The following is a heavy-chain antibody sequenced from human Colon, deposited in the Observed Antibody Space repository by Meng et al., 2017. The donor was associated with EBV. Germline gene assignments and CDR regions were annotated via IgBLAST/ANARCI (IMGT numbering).Heavy chain of an antibody. CDR3: ARVPTTGYKDH. CDR2: VSHPGSA. D-gene: IGHD3-9*01. J-gene: IGHJ4*02. CDR1: GGSFSGYV. Sequence: QLGGGLLKPSETLSVTCTVNGGSFSGYVWSWVRQPPGKGMEWIGEVSHPGSANYNPSLKSRVTISVDASEKQFSLRLTSVTAADSAVYYCARVPTTGYKDHWGQGTLVTVSS. V-gene: IGHV4-34*01.